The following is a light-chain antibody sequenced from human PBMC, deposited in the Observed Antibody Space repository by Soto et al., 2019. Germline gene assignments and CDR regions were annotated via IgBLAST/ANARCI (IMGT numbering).Light chain of an antibody. J-gene: IGKJ1*01. CDR2: GAS. V-gene: IGKV3-20*01. Sequence: EIVLTQSPGTLSLSPGERVTLSCRASQSVSSSYLAWYQQKPGQAPRLLIYGASSRATGIPDRFSGSGSGTDFTLTISRLEPEDFAVYYCLQYGSSTRTFGQGTKVEIK. CDR1: QSVSSSY. CDR3: LQYGSSTRT.